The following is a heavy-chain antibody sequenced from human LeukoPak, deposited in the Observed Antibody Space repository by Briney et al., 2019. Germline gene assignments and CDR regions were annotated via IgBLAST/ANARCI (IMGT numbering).Heavy chain of an antibody. CDR2: ISGSGDST. V-gene: IGHV3-23*01. CDR3: SKDTLGATGDY. CDR1: GLTFSSYA. Sequence: GGSLRLSCAATGLTFSSYAMRWVRQAPGKGLEWVSGISGSGDSTNYADSVKGRFTISRDNSKHTLHLQMNSLRAEDTAVYYWSKDTLGATGDYWGQGTLVTVSS. D-gene: IGHD1-26*01. J-gene: IGHJ4*02.